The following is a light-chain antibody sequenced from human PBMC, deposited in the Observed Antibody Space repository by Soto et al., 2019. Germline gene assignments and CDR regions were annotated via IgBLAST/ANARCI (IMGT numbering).Light chain of an antibody. J-gene: IGKJ4*01. CDR1: QGISSW. CDR2: DAS. CDR3: QQYDNLPLT. Sequence: DIHMTQSPSSVSASVGDRVTITCRASQGISSWLAWYQQKPGKAPKLLIYDASNLETGVPSRFSGSGSGTDFTFTISSLQPEDIATYYYQQYDNLPLTFGGGTKVDI. V-gene: IGKV1-33*01.